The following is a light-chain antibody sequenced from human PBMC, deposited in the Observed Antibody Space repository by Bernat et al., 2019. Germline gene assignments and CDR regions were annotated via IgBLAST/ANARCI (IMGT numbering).Light chain of an antibody. Sequence: QPVLTQSSSASASLGSSVKLTCTLSSGHSSYIIAWHQQQPGKAPRYLMKLEGSGSYNKGSGVPDRFSGSSSGADRYLTISNLQSEDEADYYCETWDGNTREVFGGGTKLTVL. CDR1: SGHSSYI. CDR2: LEGSGSY. V-gene: IGLV4-60*03. J-gene: IGLJ3*02. CDR3: ETWDGNTREV.